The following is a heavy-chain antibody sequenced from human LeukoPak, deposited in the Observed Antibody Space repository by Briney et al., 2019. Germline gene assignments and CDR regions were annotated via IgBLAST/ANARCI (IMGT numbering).Heavy chain of an antibody. V-gene: IGHV1-3*03. Sequence: ASVKVSCTASGYTFTSYAMHWVRQAPGQRLEWMGWISAGNGNTKYSQEFQGRVTMTKDTSTDTAYMELSSLRSEDTAVYYCATWYYYDSSDYYLADYWGQGTLVTVSS. CDR1: GYTFTSYA. J-gene: IGHJ4*02. CDR3: ATWYYYDSSDYYLADY. CDR2: ISAGNGNT. D-gene: IGHD3-22*01.